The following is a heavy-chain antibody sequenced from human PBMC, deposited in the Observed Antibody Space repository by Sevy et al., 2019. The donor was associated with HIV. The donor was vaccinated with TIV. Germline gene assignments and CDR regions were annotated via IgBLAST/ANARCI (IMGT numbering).Heavy chain of an antibody. J-gene: IGHJ5*02. D-gene: IGHD4-4*01. CDR2: IWHDGSKK. V-gene: IGHV3-30*02. CDR3: ARETDNSARWLDP. Sequence: GGSLRLSCAASGFSFSFHGMHWVRQAPGKGREWVAFIWHDGSKKYFADSVKGRFTISRDNSKNTLFLQMNSVSVEDTAVYYCARETDNSARWLDPWGQGTLVTVSS. CDR1: GFSFSFHG.